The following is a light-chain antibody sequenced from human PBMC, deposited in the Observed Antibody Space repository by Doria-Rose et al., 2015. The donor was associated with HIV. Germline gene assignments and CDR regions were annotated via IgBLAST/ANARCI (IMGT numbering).Light chain of an antibody. Sequence: QSVVTQPPSASRTPGQRVTISCSGSSSNIGGNNVYWYQHLPGTAPKLLMYSNNQRPSGVPDRFSGSKSGTSASLAISGLRSEDEADYYCAAWDDSLSGVVFGGGTKLTVL. V-gene: IGLV1-47*02. CDR1: SSNIGGNN. CDR2: SNN. CDR3: AAWDDSLSGVV. J-gene: IGLJ2*01.